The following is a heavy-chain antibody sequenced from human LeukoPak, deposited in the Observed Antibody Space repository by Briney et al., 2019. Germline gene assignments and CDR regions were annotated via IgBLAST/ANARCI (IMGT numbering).Heavy chain of an antibody. D-gene: IGHD2-2*01. Sequence: GGSLRLSCAASGLSFGFYAMSWVRQAPGKGLEWVSSISGGGAGTYYADSVRGRFTISRDNAKNSLYLQMNSLRAEDTAVYYCARISAISFDYWGQGTLVTVSS. CDR1: GLSFGFYA. CDR2: ISGGGAGT. V-gene: IGHV3-23*01. CDR3: ARISAISFDY. J-gene: IGHJ4*02.